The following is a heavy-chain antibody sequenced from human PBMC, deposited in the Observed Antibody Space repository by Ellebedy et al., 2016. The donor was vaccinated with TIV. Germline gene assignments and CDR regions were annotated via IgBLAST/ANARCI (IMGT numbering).Heavy chain of an antibody. Sequence: ASVKVSXKASGYTFTSYDINWVRQATGQGLEWMGWMNPSGNTGYAQKFLGRITMSRDTSMSTAYMELSSLRSDDTAVYFCARYIFASAFHDWGQGTLVTVSS. D-gene: IGHD3-3*02. V-gene: IGHV1-8*01. CDR2: MNPSGNT. CDR1: GYTFTSYD. J-gene: IGHJ4*02. CDR3: ARYIFASAFHD.